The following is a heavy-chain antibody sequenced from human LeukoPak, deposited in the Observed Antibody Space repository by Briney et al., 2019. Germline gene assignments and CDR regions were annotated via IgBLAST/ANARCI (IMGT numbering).Heavy chain of an antibody. V-gene: IGHV4-34*01. J-gene: IGHJ5*02. Sequence: SETLSLTCAVYGGSFSGYYWSWIRQPPGKGLEWIGEINHSGSTNYNPSLKSRVTISVDTSKNQFSLKLSSVTAEDTAVYYCARGDYGDSIPFDPWGQGTLVTVSS. CDR1: GGSFSGYY. CDR3: ARGDYGDSIPFDP. D-gene: IGHD4-17*01. CDR2: INHSGST.